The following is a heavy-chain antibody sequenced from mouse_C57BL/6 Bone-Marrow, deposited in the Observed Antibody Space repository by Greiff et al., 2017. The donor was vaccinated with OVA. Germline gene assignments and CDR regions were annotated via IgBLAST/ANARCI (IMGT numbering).Heavy chain of an antibody. J-gene: IGHJ3*01. CDR1: GFNIKDDY. CDR3: TTEGYGYTWFAY. Sequence: VQLQQSGAELVRPGASVKLSCTASGFNIKDDYMHWVKQRPEQGLEWIGWIDPENGDTEYASKFQGKATITADTSSNTAYLKLSSLTSEDTAVYYCTTEGYGYTWFAYWGQGTLVTVSA. CDR2: IDPENGDT. D-gene: IGHD2-2*01. V-gene: IGHV14-4*01.